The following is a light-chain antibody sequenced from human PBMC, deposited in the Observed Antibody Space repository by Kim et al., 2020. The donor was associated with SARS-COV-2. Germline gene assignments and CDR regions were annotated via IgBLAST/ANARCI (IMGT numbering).Light chain of an antibody. J-gene: IGKJ1*01. CDR2: KTS. CDR3: QQYHTHST. CDR1: QNVNIW. V-gene: IGKV1-5*03. Sequence: ASVGDTVTITCRASQNVNIWLAWYQQKPGQVPKLLIHKTSGLQSGVPSRFSGGGSATDFTLTISSLQPDDFATYYCQQYHTHSTFGQGTKVDIK.